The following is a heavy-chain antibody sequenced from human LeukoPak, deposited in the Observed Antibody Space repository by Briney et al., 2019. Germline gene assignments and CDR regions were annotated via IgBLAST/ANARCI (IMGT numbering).Heavy chain of an antibody. CDR1: GGPISSYY. CDR3: ARQTSSYSSGWYVFDY. V-gene: IGHV4-59*08. J-gene: IGHJ4*02. CDR2: IYYSGST. D-gene: IGHD6-19*01. Sequence: PSETLSLTCTVSGGPISSYYWSWIRQPPGKGLEWIGYIYYSGSTNYNPSLKSRVTISVDTSKNQFSLKLSSVTAADTAVYYCARQTSSYSSGWYVFDYWGQGTLVTVSS.